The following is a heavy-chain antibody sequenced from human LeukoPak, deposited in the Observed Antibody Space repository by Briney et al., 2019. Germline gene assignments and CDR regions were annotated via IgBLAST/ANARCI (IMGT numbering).Heavy chain of an antibody. Sequence: GVSLRLSCAASGFTFSSYSMNWVRQAPGKGLEWVSSISSSSSYIYYADSVKGRFTISRDNAKNSLYLQMNSLRAEDTAVYYCAREVVILGYAFDIWGQGTMVTIAS. V-gene: IGHV3-21*01. D-gene: IGHD3-22*01. CDR3: AREVVILGYAFDI. CDR2: ISSSSSYI. J-gene: IGHJ3*02. CDR1: GFTFSSYS.